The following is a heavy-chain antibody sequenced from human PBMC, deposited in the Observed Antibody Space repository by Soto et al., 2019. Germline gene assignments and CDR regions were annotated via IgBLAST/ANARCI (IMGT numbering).Heavy chain of an antibody. CDR3: ARDFWNDGCFDY. D-gene: IGHD1-1*01. Sequence: QVQLVQSGAEVKKPGASVKVSCKASGYTFTCYYMHWVRQAPGQGLEWMGWINPNSGGTNYAQKFQGWVTMARDTSISTAYMELSRLRSDDTAVYYCARDFWNDGCFDYWCQGTLVTVSS. CDR2: INPNSGGT. J-gene: IGHJ4*02. V-gene: IGHV1-2*04. CDR1: GYTFTCYY.